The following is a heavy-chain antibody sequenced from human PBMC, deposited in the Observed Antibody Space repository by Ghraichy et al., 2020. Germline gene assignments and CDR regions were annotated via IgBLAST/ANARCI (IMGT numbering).Heavy chain of an antibody. J-gene: IGHJ4*02. CDR3: ARQLMIADSYSYYFDS. V-gene: IGHV4-39*01. CDR1: GDSISTAAYY. CDR2: IYYSGGT. Sequence: SQTLSLTCTVSGDSISTAAYYWAWIRQPPGKELEWIGNIYYSGGTYYKPSLKSRVTISIDTSKNQFSLQLRFVTGADTALYYCARQLMIADSYSYYFDSWGQGTLVTVSS. D-gene: IGHD2-15*01.